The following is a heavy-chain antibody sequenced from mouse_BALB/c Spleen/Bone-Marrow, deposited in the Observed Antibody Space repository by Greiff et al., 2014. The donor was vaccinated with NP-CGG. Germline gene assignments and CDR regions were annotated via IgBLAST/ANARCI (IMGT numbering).Heavy chain of an antibody. J-gene: IGHJ3*01. CDR3: APYYYGSSQFAY. CDR1: GFNIKDTY. D-gene: IGHD1-1*01. Sequence: DVQLQESGAELVKPGASVKLSCTASGFNIKDTYMHWVKQRPEQGLEWIGRIDPANGNTKYDPKFQGKATITADTSSNTAYLQLSSLTSKDTAVYYCAPYYYGSSQFAYWGQGTLVTVSA. V-gene: IGHV14-3*02. CDR2: IDPANGNT.